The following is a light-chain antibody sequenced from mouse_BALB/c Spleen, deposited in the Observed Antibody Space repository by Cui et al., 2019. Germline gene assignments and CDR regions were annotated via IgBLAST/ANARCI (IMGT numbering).Light chain of an antibody. CDR1: SSVSSRH. V-gene: IGKV4-74*01. J-gene: IGKJ4*01. CDR3: HQYHRSPFT. CDR2: CIY. Sequence: QIVLTQSPKIMCASRGEGDTMTCTASSSVSSRHLQWYQQKPGPSPKLWIQCIYSRACGVPTRFSGSGSGIFYSLKISSMGGEDAATYYCHQYHRSPFTFGSGTKLEIK.